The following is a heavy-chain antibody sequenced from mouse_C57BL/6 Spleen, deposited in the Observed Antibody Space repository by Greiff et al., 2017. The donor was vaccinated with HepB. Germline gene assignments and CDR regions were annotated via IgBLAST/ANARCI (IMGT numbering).Heavy chain of an antibody. Sequence: QVQLQQPGAELVKPGASVKLSCKASGYTFTSYWMHWVKQRPGQGLEWIGMIHPNSGSTNYNEKFKSKATLTVDKSSSTAYMQLSSLTSEDSAVYYCAKIDGYSYYFDYWGQGTTLTVSS. CDR3: AKIDGYSYYFDY. CDR2: IHPNSGST. CDR1: GYTFTSYW. J-gene: IGHJ2*01. D-gene: IGHD2-3*01. V-gene: IGHV1-64*01.